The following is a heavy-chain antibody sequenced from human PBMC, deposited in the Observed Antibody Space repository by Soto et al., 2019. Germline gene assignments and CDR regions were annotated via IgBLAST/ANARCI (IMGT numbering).Heavy chain of an antibody. CDR2: IYYSGST. J-gene: IGHJ3*02. V-gene: IGHV4-59*08. Sequence: SETLSLTCTVSGGSISSYYWSWIRQPPGKGLEWIGYIYYSGSTNYNPSLKSRVTISVDTSKNQFSLKLSSVTAADTAVYYCARTPVWGSYRDAFDIWGQGTMVTVSS. D-gene: IGHD3-16*02. CDR3: ARTPVWGSYRDAFDI. CDR1: GGSISSYY.